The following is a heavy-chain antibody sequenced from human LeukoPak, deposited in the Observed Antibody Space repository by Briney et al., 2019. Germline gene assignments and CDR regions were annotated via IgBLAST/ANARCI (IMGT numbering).Heavy chain of an antibody. J-gene: IGHJ4*02. CDR1: GFTFDDYA. V-gene: IGHV3-9*01. CDR2: ISWNSGSI. D-gene: IGHD6-19*01. Sequence: GGSLRLSCAASGFTFDDYAMHWGRQAPGKGLEWVSGISWNSGSIGYADSVKGRFTISRDNAKNSLYLQMNSLRAEDTALYYCAKDRSGWDKTFDYWGQGTLVTVSS. CDR3: AKDRSGWDKTFDY.